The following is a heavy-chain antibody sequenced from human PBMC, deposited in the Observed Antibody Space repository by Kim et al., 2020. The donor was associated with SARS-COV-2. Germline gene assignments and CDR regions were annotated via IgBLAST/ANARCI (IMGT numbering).Heavy chain of an antibody. CDR1: GSTFSSYW. V-gene: IGHV3-7*03. Sequence: GGSLRLSCEASGSTFSSYWMSWVRQAPGKGLEWVANIKEDGSEKYYVDSVKGRLTISRDNAKNSLYLQMDSLRAGDTAVYYCVRDGYSGHDLAFDIWGPGTMVPVPS. D-gene: IGHD5-12*01. CDR2: IKEDGSEK. CDR3: VRDGYSGHDLAFDI. J-gene: IGHJ3*02.